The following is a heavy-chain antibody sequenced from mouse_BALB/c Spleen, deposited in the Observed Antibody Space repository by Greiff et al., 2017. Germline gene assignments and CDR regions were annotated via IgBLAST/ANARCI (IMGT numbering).Heavy chain of an antibody. D-gene: IGHD2-4*01. CDR2: IYPGSGST. J-gene: IGHJ3*01. Sequence: LQQPGSELVRPGASVKLSRKASGYTFTSYWMHWVKQRPGQGLEWIGNIYPGSGSTNYDEKFKSKATLTVDTSSSTAYMQLSSLTSEDSAVYYCTRSGDYDEFAYWGQGTLVTVSA. CDR3: TRSGDYDEFAY. V-gene: IGHV1S22*01. CDR1: GYTFTSYW.